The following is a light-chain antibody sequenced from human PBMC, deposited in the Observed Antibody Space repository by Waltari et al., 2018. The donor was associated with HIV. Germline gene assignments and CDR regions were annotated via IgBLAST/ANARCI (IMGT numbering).Light chain of an antibody. CDR1: SSDIDGYNY. CDR2: DVS. CDR3: SSYTSDSTKV. V-gene: IGLV2-14*03. Sequence: QSALTQPASVSGSPGQSITISCTGTSSDIDGYNYVSWYQQQPGKAPKLMIYDVSKRPSGLSERFSVSKSGNTDSLTISELQADDEADYYCSSYTSDSTKVFGGGTKLTGL. J-gene: IGLJ2*01.